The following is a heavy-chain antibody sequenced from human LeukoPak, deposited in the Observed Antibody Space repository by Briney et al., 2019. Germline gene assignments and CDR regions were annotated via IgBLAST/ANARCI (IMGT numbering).Heavy chain of an antibody. J-gene: IGHJ5*02. D-gene: IGHD1-7*01. CDR3: ARCSGSELELRWFDP. CDR1: GYSFTSYW. CDR2: IDPSDSYT. Sequence: GESLKISCKGSGYSFTSYWISWVRQMPGKGLEWMGRIDPSDSYTNYSPSFQGHVTISADKSISTAYLQWSSLKASDTAMYYCARCSGSELELRWFDPWGQGTLVTVSS. V-gene: IGHV5-10-1*01.